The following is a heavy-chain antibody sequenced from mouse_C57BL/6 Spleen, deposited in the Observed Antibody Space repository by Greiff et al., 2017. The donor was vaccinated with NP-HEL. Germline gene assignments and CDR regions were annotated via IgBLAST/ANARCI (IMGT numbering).Heavy chain of an antibody. V-gene: IGHV1-82*01. CDR1: GYAFSSSW. CDR3: ARKGNPFYFDY. J-gene: IGHJ2*01. D-gene: IGHD2-1*01. CDR2: IYPGDGDT. Sequence: VVKPGASVKISCKASGYAFSSSWMNWVKQRPGKGLEWLGRIYPGDGDTNYNGKFKGKATLTADKSSSTAYMQLSSLTSEDSAVYFCARKGNPFYFDYWGQGTTLTVSS.